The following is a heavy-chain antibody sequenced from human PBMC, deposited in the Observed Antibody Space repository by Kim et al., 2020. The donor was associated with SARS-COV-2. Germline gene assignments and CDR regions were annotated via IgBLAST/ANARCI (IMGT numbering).Heavy chain of an antibody. D-gene: IGHD6-13*01. V-gene: IGHV1-69*01. CDR3: AGYRATDSSSWYWYFDL. J-gene: IGHJ2*01. Sequence: FQGRVTITADESKSTAYMELSSLRAEDTAVYYCAGYRATDSSSWYWYFDLWGRGTLVTVSS.